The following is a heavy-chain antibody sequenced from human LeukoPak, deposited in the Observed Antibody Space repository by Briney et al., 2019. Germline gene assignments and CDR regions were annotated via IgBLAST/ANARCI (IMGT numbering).Heavy chain of an antibody. Sequence: PGGSPRLSCAASGFTFSSYGMSWVRQAPGKGLEWVSGIRAGGDNTYYADSVKGRFTISRDNSKNTLYLQMNSLRAEDTAVYCAKGMVRGVILKGFDYWGQGTLVTVSS. D-gene: IGHD3-10*01. V-gene: IGHV3-23*01. CDR1: GFTFSSYG. CDR2: IRAGGDNT. J-gene: IGHJ4*02. CDR3: AKGMVRGVILKGFDY.